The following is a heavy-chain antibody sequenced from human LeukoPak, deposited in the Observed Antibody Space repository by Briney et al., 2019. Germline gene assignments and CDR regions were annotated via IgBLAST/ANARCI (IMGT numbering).Heavy chain of an antibody. CDR2: IWSDGSKK. CDR3: AGGYSGVGGNPNWFDP. J-gene: IGHJ5*02. V-gene: IGHV3-33*01. D-gene: IGHD4-23*01. CDR1: GFTFISYG. Sequence: GGSLRLSWAASGFTFISYGMHWVRQAPGKGLEWVGGIWSDGSKKYYADSGEGRFTMCRDNSVNTLYLQINSQRAENTPVSYCAGGYSGVGGNPNWFDPWGQGTLVTVSS.